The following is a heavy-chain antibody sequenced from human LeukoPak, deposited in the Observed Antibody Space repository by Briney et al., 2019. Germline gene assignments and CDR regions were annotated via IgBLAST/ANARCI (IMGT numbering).Heavy chain of an antibody. CDR1: GGSISSYY. Sequence: SETLSLTCTVSGGSISSYYWSWIRQPPGKGLEWIGYIYYSGSTNYNPSLKSRVTISVDTSKNQFSLKLSSVTAADTAVYYCARDRSGYYDSSGYYHVFDYRGQGTLVTVSS. CDR2: IYYSGST. CDR3: ARDRSGYYDSSGYYHVFDY. J-gene: IGHJ4*02. V-gene: IGHV4-59*01. D-gene: IGHD3-22*01.